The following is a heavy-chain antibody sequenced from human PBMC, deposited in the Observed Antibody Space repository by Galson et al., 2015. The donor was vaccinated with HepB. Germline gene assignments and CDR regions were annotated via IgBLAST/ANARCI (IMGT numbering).Heavy chain of an antibody. CDR2: FDPEDGET. CDR1: GYTLTELS. Sequence: SVKVSCKVSGYTLTELSMHWVRQAPGKGLEWMAGFDPEDGETIYAQKFQGRVTMTEDTSTDTAYMELSSLRSEDTAVYYCATVELGHYYGSSGCPPFYWGQGTLVTVSS. CDR3: ATVELGHYYGSSGCPPFY. J-gene: IGHJ4*02. D-gene: IGHD3-22*01. V-gene: IGHV1-24*01.